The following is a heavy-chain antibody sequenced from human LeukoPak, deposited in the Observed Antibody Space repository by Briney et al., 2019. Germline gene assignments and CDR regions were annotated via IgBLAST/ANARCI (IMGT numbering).Heavy chain of an antibody. CDR3: VRDGSGDGIASNWINA. CDR1: GFTFSSYA. J-gene: IGHJ5*02. Sequence: GGSLRLSCAASGFTFSSYAMSWVRQAPGKGLEWVSGISGSGGSTYYADSVKGRFTISRDNSKNTLYLQMNSLRAEDTAVYYCVRDGSGDGIASNWINAGGQGSLVSVSS. D-gene: IGHD7-27*01. V-gene: IGHV3-23*01. CDR2: ISGSGGST.